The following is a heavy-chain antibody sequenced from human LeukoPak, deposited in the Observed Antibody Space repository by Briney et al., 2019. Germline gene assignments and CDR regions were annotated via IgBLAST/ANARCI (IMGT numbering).Heavy chain of an antibody. CDR1: GFTFSSYG. V-gene: IGHV3-30*18. CDR3: AKTYYDFWSGYSEFDY. D-gene: IGHD3-3*01. Sequence: GRSLRLSCAASGFTFSSYGMHWVRQAPGKGLEWVAVISYDGSNKYYADSVKGRFTISRDNSKNTLYLQMNSLRAEDTAVYYCAKTYYDFWSGYSEFDYWGQGTLVTVSS. CDR2: ISYDGSNK. J-gene: IGHJ4*02.